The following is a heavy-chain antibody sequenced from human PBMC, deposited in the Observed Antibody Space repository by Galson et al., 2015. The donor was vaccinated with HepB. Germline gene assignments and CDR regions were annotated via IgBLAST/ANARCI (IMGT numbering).Heavy chain of an antibody. Sequence: SLRLSCAASGFAFSDYYMSWLRQAPGKGLEWVSHISSRSSFTNYADAVKGRFTISRDNAKNSLYLQMNSLRAEDTAVYYCARGLPYQLVFVDEHGMDVWGQGTTVTVSS. D-gene: IGHD2-2*01. J-gene: IGHJ6*02. V-gene: IGHV3-11*05. CDR3: ARGLPYQLVFVDEHGMDV. CDR2: ISSRSSFT. CDR1: GFAFSDYY.